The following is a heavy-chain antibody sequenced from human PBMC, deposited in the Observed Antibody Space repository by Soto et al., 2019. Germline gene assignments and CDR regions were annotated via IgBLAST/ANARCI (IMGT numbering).Heavy chain of an antibody. CDR1: GFTFSSYA. Sequence: EVQLLESGGGLVQPGGSLRLSCAASGFTFSSYAMSWVRQAPGKGLEWVSAISGSGGSTYYADSGQGRFTISRDNSKNTLYLQMNSLRAEDTAVYYCAKCRTTYYDILTPFDYWGQGTLVTVSS. D-gene: IGHD3-9*01. J-gene: IGHJ4*02. CDR3: AKCRTTYYDILTPFDY. V-gene: IGHV3-23*01. CDR2: ISGSGGST.